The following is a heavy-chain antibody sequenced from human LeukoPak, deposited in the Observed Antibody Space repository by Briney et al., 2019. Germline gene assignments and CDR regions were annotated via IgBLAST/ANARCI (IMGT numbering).Heavy chain of an antibody. D-gene: IGHD3-22*01. CDR3: ARDSIPGYDSSGYMVAFDI. CDR1: GFTFSGYW. Sequence: PGGSLRLSCAASGFTFSGYWMSWVRQAPGKGLEWVANIKQDGSDKYYVDSVKGRFTISRDNAKNSLYLQMNSLRAEDTAVYYCARDSIPGYDSSGYMVAFDIWGQGTMATVTS. V-gene: IGHV3-7*05. CDR2: IKQDGSDK. J-gene: IGHJ3*02.